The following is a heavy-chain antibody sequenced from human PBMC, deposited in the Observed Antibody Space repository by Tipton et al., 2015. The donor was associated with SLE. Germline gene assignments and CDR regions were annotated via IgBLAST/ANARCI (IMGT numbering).Heavy chain of an antibody. Sequence: QSGAEVKKPGASVKASCTASGYTFSSYGITWVRQAPGQGLEWMGRISVYNGNTTYAQKFQGRVTMTAEISTSTAYMELRSLRSDDTAVYYCAKVRKIQGVITFELWGQGTLVTVSS. CDR2: ISVYNGNT. CDR1: GYTFSSYG. CDR3: AKVRKIQGVITFEL. D-gene: IGHD3-10*01. J-gene: IGHJ4*02. V-gene: IGHV1-18*01.